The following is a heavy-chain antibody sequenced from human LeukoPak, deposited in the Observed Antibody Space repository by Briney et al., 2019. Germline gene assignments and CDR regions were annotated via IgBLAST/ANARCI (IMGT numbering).Heavy chain of an antibody. D-gene: IGHD2-2*02. J-gene: IGHJ5*02. Sequence: ASVKVSCKAYGYTFTDYYIQWLRQAPGQGLEWMGWINPNSGGTNYAQKLQGRVTMTTDTSTSTAYMELRSLRSDDTAVYYCARKMDQLLYIIGWFDPWGQGTLVTVSS. CDR3: ARKMDQLLYIIGWFDP. CDR1: GYTFTDYY. CDR2: INPNSGGT. V-gene: IGHV1-2*02.